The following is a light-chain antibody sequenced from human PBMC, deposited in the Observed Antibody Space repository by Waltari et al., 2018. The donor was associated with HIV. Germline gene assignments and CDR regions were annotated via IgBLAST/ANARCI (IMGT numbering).Light chain of an antibody. CDR3: HSADTGGTHR. CDR2: KDT. J-gene: IGLJ2*01. Sequence: SHDLAQPPSVSVSPGQTATIACSGDVLRTQYSSWFQQKAGQAPLLLIYKDTERASGIPDRFSGSTSGTMVTLTIFGVLAEDEADYYCHSADTGGTHRFGGGTKLTVL. V-gene: IGLV3-25*03. CDR1: VLRTQY.